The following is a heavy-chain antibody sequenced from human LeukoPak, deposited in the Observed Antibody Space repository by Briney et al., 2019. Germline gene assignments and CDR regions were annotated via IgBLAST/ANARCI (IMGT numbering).Heavy chain of an antibody. CDR1: GFTFSFYA. Sequence: PGGSLRLSCAASGFTFSFYAMSWVRQAPGKGLEWVSAISGSGGSTYYADSVKGRFTISRDNSKNTLYLQMNSLGAEDTAVYYCAKGAGYSYGLSEDAFDIWGQGTMVTVSS. V-gene: IGHV3-23*01. D-gene: IGHD5-18*01. J-gene: IGHJ3*02. CDR2: ISGSGGST. CDR3: AKGAGYSYGLSEDAFDI.